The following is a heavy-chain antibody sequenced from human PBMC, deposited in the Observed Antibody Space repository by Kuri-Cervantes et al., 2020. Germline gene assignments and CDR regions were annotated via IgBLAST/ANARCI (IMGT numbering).Heavy chain of an antibody. CDR1: GFTFSDYY. Sequence: GESLKISCAASGFTFSDYYMSWIRQAPGKGLEWVSYISSSGSTIYYADSVKGRFTISRDNSKNTLYLQMNSLRAEDTAVYYCAKVGSGWHPERFDYWGQGTLVTVSS. CDR2: ISSSGSTI. CDR3: AKVGSGWHPERFDY. D-gene: IGHD6-19*01. J-gene: IGHJ4*02. V-gene: IGHV3-11*01.